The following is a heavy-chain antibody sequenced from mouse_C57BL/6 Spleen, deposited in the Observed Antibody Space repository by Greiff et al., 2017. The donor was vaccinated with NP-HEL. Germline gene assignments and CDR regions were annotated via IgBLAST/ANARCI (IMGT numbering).Heavy chain of an antibody. CDR2: INPNNGGT. CDR3: ARGGDGYYGDY. J-gene: IGHJ2*01. V-gene: IGHV1-26*01. CDR1: GYTFTDYY. D-gene: IGHD2-3*01. Sequence: VQLQQSGPELVKPGASVKISCKASGYTFTDYYMNWVKQSHGKSLEWIGDINPNNGGTSYNQKFKGKATLTVDKSSSTAYMELRSLTSEDSAVYYCARGGDGYYGDYWGQGTTLTVSS.